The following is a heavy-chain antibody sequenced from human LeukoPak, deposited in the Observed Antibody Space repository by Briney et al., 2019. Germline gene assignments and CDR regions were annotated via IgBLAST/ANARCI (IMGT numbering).Heavy chain of an antibody. CDR2: ISYDGSNK. CDR3: AKDRVLLWFGDLSKSASYFDY. CDR1: GFTFSSYG. J-gene: IGHJ4*02. Sequence: GRSLRLSCAASGFTFSSYGMHWVRQAPGKGLEWVAVISYDGSNKYYADSVKGRFTISRDNSKNTLYLQMNSLRAEDTAVYYCAKDRVLLWFGDLSKSASYFDYWGQGTLVTVSS. D-gene: IGHD3-10*01. V-gene: IGHV3-30*18.